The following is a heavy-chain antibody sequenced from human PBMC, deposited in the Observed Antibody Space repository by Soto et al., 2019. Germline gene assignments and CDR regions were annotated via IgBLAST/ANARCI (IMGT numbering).Heavy chain of an antibody. Sequence: GGSLRLSCAASGFTFINYAMSWVRQAPGEGLEWVSTISGNGANTHYADSVKGRFSISRDNSKNTLYIQMNSLRAEDTAVYYCAKDYGSSRYFFDYWGQGALVTVSS. CDR2: ISGNGANT. D-gene: IGHD6-19*01. J-gene: IGHJ4*02. CDR1: GFTFINYA. V-gene: IGHV3-23*01. CDR3: AKDYGSSRYFFDY.